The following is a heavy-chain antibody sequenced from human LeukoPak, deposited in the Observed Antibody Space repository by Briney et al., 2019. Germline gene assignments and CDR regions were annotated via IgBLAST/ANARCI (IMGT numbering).Heavy chain of an antibody. J-gene: IGHJ4*02. Sequence: SETLSLTCAVSGYSISSGYYWGWIRQPPGKGLEWIGSIYHSGSTYYNPSLKSRVTISVDTSKNQFSLKLSSVTAADTAVYYCARLTSYGSGSYSFDYWGQGTLVTVSS. D-gene: IGHD3-10*01. CDR1: GYSISSGYY. CDR3: ARLTSYGSGSYSFDY. CDR2: IYHSGST. V-gene: IGHV4-38-2*01.